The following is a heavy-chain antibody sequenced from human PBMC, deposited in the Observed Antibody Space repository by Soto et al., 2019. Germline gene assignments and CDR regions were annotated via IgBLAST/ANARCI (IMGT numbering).Heavy chain of an antibody. CDR2: ISGGGGST. Sequence: EVQLLESGGGLVQPGGSLRLSCAASGFTFSSYAMSWVRQAPGKGLEWVAAISGGGGSTYYADSVKGRFTISRDNSKNQLYLPMNSQRAEHRAVDCCATSPPHTDIYYDSSSYPPDYWGQGTLVTVSS. CDR3: ATSPPHTDIYYDSSSYPPDY. CDR1: GFTFSSYA. J-gene: IGHJ4*02. D-gene: IGHD3-22*01. V-gene: IGHV3-23*01.